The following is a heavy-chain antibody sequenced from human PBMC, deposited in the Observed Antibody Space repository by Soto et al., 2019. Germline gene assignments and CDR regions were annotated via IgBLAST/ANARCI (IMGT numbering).Heavy chain of an antibody. CDR1: RGTFSSYA. Sequence: QVQLVQSGAEVKKPGSSVKVSCKASRGTFSSYAISWVRQAPGQGLEWMGGIIPIFGTANYAQKFQGRVTITADESTSTAYMELSSLRSEDTAVYYCARDRCGGDCPTEGDYWGQGTLVTVSS. V-gene: IGHV1-69*12. J-gene: IGHJ4*02. CDR3: ARDRCGGDCPTEGDY. CDR2: IIPIFGTA. D-gene: IGHD2-21*02.